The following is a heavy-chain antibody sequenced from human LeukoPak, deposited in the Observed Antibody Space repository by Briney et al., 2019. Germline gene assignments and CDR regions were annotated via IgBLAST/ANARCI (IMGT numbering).Heavy chain of an antibody. CDR2: INHSGST. J-gene: IGHJ4*02. V-gene: IGHV4-34*01. D-gene: IGHD6-6*01. CDR3: ARGWGAARHLYFDY. CDR1: GGSFSGYY. Sequence: SETLSLTCAVYGGSFSGYYWSWIRQPPGKGLEWIGEINHSGSTNYNPSLKSRATISVDTSKNQFSLKLSSVTAADTAVYYCARGWGAARHLYFDYWGQGTLVTVSS.